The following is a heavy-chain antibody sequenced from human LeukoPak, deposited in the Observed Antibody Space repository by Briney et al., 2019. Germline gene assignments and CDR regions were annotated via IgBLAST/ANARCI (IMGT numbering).Heavy chain of an antibody. CDR2: INSDGSST. CDR3: AKGGPGLSFDY. Sequence: GGSLRLSCAASGFTFSSYWMHWVRQAPGKGLVWVSRINSDGSSTSYADSVKGRFTISRDNAKNTLYLQMNSLRAEDTAVYYRAKGGPGLSFDYWGQGTLVTVSS. V-gene: IGHV3-74*01. D-gene: IGHD2-2*01. CDR1: GFTFSSYW. J-gene: IGHJ4*02.